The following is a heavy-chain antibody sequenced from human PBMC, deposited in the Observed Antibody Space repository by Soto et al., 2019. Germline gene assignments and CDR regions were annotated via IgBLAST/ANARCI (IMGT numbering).Heavy chain of an antibody. CDR1: EVTFSGRS. CDR2: IDKVGTDS. V-gene: IGHV3-74*01. Sequence: EVQLVESGGGLVQPGGSLRLSCAASEVTFSGRSVHWVRQAPGKGLVWVSGIDKVGTDSTYADSVKGGFTSSRDNAKNTVYLQMNSLRVEDTAVYYCARGWFGPEVWGKGTTVTVSS. J-gene: IGHJ6*03. CDR3: ARGWFGPEV. D-gene: IGHD3-10*01.